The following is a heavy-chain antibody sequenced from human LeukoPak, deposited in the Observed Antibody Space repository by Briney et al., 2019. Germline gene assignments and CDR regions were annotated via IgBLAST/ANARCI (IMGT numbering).Heavy chain of an antibody. Sequence: PGGSLRLSCAASGFTFSSYGMHWVRQAPGKGLEWVAVISSDGNNKYYADSVKGRFTISRDNSKNTQSLQMNSLRAEDTAVYYCARKYNWNDHAALDIWGQGTMVTVSS. CDR1: GFTFSSYG. D-gene: IGHD1-1*01. CDR2: ISSDGNNK. V-gene: IGHV3-30*03. J-gene: IGHJ3*02. CDR3: ARKYNWNDHAALDI.